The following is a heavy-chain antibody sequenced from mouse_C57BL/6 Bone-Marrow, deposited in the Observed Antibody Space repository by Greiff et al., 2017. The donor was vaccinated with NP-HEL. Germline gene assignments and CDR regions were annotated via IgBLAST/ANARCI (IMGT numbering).Heavy chain of an antibody. CDR1: GYTFTSYW. D-gene: IGHD2-1*01. CDR2: LYPSDSET. V-gene: IGHV1-61*01. CDR3: AFYGNYGYFDV. Sequence: QVQLQQPGAELVRPGSSVKLSCKASGYTFTSYWMDWVKQRPGQGLEWIGNLYPSDSETHYNQKFKDKATLTVDKSSSTAYMQLSSLTSEDSAVYYCAFYGNYGYFDVWGTGTTVTVSS. J-gene: IGHJ1*03.